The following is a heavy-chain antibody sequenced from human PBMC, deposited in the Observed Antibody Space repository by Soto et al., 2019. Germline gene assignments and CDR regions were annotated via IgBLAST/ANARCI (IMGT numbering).Heavy chain of an antibody. J-gene: IGHJ4*02. CDR3: ARGIGYCSGGSCSYYFDY. Sequence: PSETLSLTCTVSGGSISSYYWSWIRQPPGKGLEWIGYIYYSGSTNYNPSLKSRVTISVDTSRDQFSLKLSSVTAADTAFYYCARGIGYCSGGSCSYYFDYWGQGTLVTV. CDR2: IYYSGST. CDR1: GGSISSYY. V-gene: IGHV4-59*01. D-gene: IGHD2-15*01.